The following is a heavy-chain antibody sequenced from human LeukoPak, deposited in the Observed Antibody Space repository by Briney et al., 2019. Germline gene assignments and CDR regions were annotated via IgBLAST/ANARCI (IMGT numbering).Heavy chain of an antibody. CDR1: GFTVSSYG. J-gene: IGHJ5*02. D-gene: IGHD1-7*01. V-gene: IGHV3-30*02. CDR3: AKSDVGTHNWFDP. CDR2: LGFDGNNK. Sequence: GGSLRLPCAVSGFTVSSYGMHWVRQAPGKGLEWVAYLGFDGNNKYYADSVKGRFTISRGNSKNTLYLQMNSLRAEDTAVYYCAKSDVGTHNWFDPWGQGTLVTVSS.